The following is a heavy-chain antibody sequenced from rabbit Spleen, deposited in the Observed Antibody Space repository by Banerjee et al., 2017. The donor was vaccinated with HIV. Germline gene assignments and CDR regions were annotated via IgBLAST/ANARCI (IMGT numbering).Heavy chain of an antibody. CDR2: IYTGSGST. CDR1: GFSSSSRYY. J-gene: IGHJ6*01. CDR3: GRGGDWGSRFDL. V-gene: IGHV1S45*01. D-gene: IGHD2-1*01. Sequence: QEQLVESGGGLVQPEGSLTLTCKASGFSSSSRYYMCWVRQAPGKGLEWIGYIYTGSGSTGYASWAKGRFTISKTSSTTMTLQMTSLTAADTATYFCGRGGDWGSRFDLWGPGTLVTVS.